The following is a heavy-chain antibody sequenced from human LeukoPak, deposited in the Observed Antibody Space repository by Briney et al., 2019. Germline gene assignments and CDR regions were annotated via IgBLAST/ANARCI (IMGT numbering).Heavy chain of an antibody. CDR2: IYYSGST. CDR3: AREIAAAGTIRFDP. J-gene: IGHJ5*02. V-gene: IGHV4-59*02. Sequence: CSDSGGSVSRHNWRWMRHPSGKGLEWIGYIYYSGSTNYNPSLKSRVTISVDTSKSQFSLKLSSVTAADTAVYYCAREIAAAGTIRFDPWGQGTLVTVSS. CDR1: GGSVSRHN. D-gene: IGHD6-13*01.